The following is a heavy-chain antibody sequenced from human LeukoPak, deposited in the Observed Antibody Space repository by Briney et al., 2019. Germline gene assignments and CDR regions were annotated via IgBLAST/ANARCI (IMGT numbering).Heavy chain of an antibody. CDR3: ASLPNPDAFDI. Sequence: GASVKVSCKASGYTFTGYYMHWVRQAPGQGLEWMGRINPNSGVTHYAQKFQGRVTMTRDTSISTAYMELSRLRSDDTAVYYCASLPNPDAFDIWGQGTMVTVSS. J-gene: IGHJ3*02. V-gene: IGHV1-2*06. CDR1: GYTFTGYY. CDR2: INPNSGVT.